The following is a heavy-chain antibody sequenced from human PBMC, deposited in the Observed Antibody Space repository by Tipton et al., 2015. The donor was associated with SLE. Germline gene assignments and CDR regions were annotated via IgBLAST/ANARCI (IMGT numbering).Heavy chain of an antibody. D-gene: IGHD3-16*01. J-gene: IGHJ2*01. CDR2: MHNSGST. Sequence: LRLSCAVYGGSFNGYYWRWIRQPPGKGLEWIGEMHNSGSTNYNPSLKNRVTISVDTSKNQFYLKLNSMTAADTAVYYCARDREFNWAGGWYFDLWGRGTLVTVSS. CDR3: ARDREFNWAGGWYFDL. V-gene: IGHV4-34*01. CDR1: GGSFNGYY.